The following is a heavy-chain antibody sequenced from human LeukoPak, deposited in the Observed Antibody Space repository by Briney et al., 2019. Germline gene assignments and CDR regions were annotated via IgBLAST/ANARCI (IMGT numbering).Heavy chain of an antibody. J-gene: IGHJ4*02. CDR2: ISGYNGNT. D-gene: IGHD2-21*02. CDR1: GYIFTNYG. Sequence: ASVKVSCKASGYIFTNYGISWVRQAPGQGLEWMGWISGYNGNTNYAQKLQGRVTMTTDTSTSTAYMELRSLRSDDTAVYYCARVAGDSDYFDYWGQGTLVTVSS. CDR3: ARVAGDSDYFDY. V-gene: IGHV1-18*01.